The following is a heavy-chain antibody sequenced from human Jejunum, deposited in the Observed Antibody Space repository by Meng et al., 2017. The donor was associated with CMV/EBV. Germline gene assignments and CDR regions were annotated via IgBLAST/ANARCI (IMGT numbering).Heavy chain of an antibody. V-gene: IGHV2-5*02. CDR2: IYWGDHK. Sequence: QITLKESGPTLVKPTQTLTLTCTFSGFSPITSGVGVGWIRQPPGKALEWLALIYWGDHKRYSPSLNSRLTITRDTSKNEVVLTMTSMDPVDTGTYYCAHFVGGYYPSRPDYWGQGTLVTVSS. D-gene: IGHD1-26*01. CDR3: AHFVGGYYPSRPDY. CDR1: GFSPITSGVG. J-gene: IGHJ4*02.